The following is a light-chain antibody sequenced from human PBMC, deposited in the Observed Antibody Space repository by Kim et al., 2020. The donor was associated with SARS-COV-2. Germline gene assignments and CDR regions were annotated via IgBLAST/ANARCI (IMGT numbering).Light chain of an antibody. J-gene: IGKJ2*01. CDR2: HSS. Sequence: LSASVGDRVTISCRASESVGAWLAWYQQKPGKAPKLLIYHSSNLESGVPLRFSGSGFGTDFTLTITSLQPDDSATYYCQQYEHFSSFGQGTKLEIK. CDR3: QQYEHFSS. V-gene: IGKV1-5*03. CDR1: ESVGAW.